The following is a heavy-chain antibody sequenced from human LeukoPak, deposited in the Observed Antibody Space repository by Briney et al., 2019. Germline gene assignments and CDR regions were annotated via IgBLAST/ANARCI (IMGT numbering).Heavy chain of an antibody. D-gene: IGHD6-13*01. CDR2: IRYDESDK. J-gene: IGHJ4*02. CDR3: AKGAWAADGPMSNNFAS. CDR1: GFRFTDYG. V-gene: IGHV3-30*02. Sequence: GGSLRLSCAASGFRFTDYGMHWVRQAPGKGLEWVAFIRYDESDKYYADSVKGRFTISRDNSKNTLTLQMNSLKTEDTSIYFCAKGAWAADGPMSNNFASWGQGTLVTVSS.